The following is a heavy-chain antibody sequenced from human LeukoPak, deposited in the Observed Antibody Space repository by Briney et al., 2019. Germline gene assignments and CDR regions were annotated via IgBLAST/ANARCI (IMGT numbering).Heavy chain of an antibody. J-gene: IGHJ3*02. V-gene: IGHV1-2*02. CDR2: INPNSGGT. Sequence: GASVKVSCKASGYTFTGYYMHWVRQAPGQGLEWMGWINPNSGGTNYAQKFQGRVTMTRDTSISTAYMELSRLRSEDTAVYYCARVPAADDAFDIWGQGTMVTVSS. D-gene: IGHD2-2*01. CDR3: ARVPAADDAFDI. CDR1: GYTFTGYY.